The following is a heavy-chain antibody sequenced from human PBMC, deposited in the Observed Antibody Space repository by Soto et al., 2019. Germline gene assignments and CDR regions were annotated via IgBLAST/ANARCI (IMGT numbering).Heavy chain of an antibody. CDR3: ARGEHYSDSSGRKLDY. CDR2: IIPIFGTA. CDR1: GGTFSSYA. J-gene: IGHJ4*02. D-gene: IGHD3-22*01. V-gene: IGHV1-69*13. Sequence: ASVKVSCKASGGTFSSYAISWVRQAPGQGLEWMGGIIPIFGTANYAQKFQGRVTITADESTSTAYMELSSLRSEDTAVYYCARGEHYSDSSGRKLDYLGQGTLVTVSS.